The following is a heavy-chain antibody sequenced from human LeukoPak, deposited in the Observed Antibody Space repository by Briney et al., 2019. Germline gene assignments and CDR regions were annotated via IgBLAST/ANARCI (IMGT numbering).Heavy chain of an antibody. CDR1: GGSFSGYY. Sequence: SETLSLTCAVCGGSFSGYYWRWLRQPPGKGLEWIGEINHSGSTNYNPSLKSRVTISVDTSKNQFSLKLSSVTAADTAVYYCARKSDYGDYADYFDYWGQGTLVTVSS. J-gene: IGHJ4*02. CDR3: ARKSDYGDYADYFDY. CDR2: INHSGST. V-gene: IGHV4-34*01. D-gene: IGHD4-17*01.